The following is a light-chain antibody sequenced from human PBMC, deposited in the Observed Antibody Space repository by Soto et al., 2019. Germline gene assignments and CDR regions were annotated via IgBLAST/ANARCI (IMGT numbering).Light chain of an antibody. V-gene: IGKV3-20*01. CDR3: QQDGSSPA. J-gene: IGKJ4*01. CDR1: QSVSSSY. CDR2: GAS. Sequence: EIVLTQSPGTLSLSPGERATLSCRASQSVSSSYLAWYQQKPGQAPRLLIYGASSRATGIPDRFSGRGSGTDFTLTISRLEREDFAVYYCQQDGSSPAFGGGTKVEIK.